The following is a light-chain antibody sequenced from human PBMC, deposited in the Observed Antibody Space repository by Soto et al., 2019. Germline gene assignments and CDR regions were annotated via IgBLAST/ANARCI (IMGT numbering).Light chain of an antibody. CDR2: GNN. CDR1: SSNIGAGYD. V-gene: IGLV1-40*01. Sequence: QSVLTQPPSVSGAPGQRVTISCTGSSSNIGAGYDVHWYQQLPGTAPKLLIYGNNNRPSGVPDRFSGSKSGTSASLAITGLQAEDEADHYCQSYDSSLSGSYVFGTGTKLTVL. J-gene: IGLJ1*01. CDR3: QSYDSSLSGSYV.